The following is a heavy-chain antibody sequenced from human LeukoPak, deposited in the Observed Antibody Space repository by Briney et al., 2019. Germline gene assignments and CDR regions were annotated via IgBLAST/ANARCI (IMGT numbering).Heavy chain of an antibody. D-gene: IGHD2-2*01. J-gene: IGHJ4*02. CDR1: GFTFSSYW. CDR3: ARYVVPAANLFDY. Sequence: PWGSLRLSCAASGFTFSSYWMSWVRQAPGKGLEWVANIKQDGSEKYYVDSVKGRFTISRDNAKNSLSLQMNRLRAEDTAVYYCARYVVPAANLFDYWGQGTLVTVSS. V-gene: IGHV3-7*01. CDR2: IKQDGSEK.